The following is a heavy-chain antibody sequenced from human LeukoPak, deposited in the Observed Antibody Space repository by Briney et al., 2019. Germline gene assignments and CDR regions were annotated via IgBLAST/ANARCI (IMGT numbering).Heavy chain of an antibody. Sequence: SGPTLVNPTQTLTLTCTFSGFSLSTNGVGVGWIRQPPGVALEWLALIYWDDDKRYSPSLKSRLTITQDTSTNQVVLTMTNMDPVDSATYYCAHTRCTSTSCYKDFDYWGQGTLVTVSS. V-gene: IGHV2-5*02. CDR3: AHTRCTSTSCYKDFDY. CDR1: GFSLSTNGVG. J-gene: IGHJ4*02. D-gene: IGHD2-2*01. CDR2: IYWDDDK.